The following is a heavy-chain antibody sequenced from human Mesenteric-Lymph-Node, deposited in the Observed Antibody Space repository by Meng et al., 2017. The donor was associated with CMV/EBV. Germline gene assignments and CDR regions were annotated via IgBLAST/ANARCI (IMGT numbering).Heavy chain of an antibody. V-gene: IGHV3-23*01. D-gene: IGHD3-3*01. CDR3: ANSGGSRRFLEWLYPGY. CDR1: GFTFSSYA. J-gene: IGHJ4*02. CDR2: ISGSGGST. Sequence: GESLKISCAASGFTFSSYAMSWVRQAPGKGLEWVSAISGSGGSTYYADSVKGRFTISRDNSKNTLYLQMNSLRAEDTAVYYCANSGGSRRFLEWLYPGYWGQGTLVTVSS.